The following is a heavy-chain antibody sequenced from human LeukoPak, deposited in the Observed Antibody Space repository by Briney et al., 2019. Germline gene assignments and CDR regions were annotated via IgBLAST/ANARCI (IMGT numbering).Heavy chain of an antibody. J-gene: IGHJ4*02. CDR1: GFTFSSYG. CDR3: ARGRSSGWYPFGY. CDR2: IKQDGSEK. Sequence: GGSLRLSCAASGFTFSSYGMHWVRQAPGKGLEWVANIKQDGSEKYYVDSVKGRFTISRDNAKNSLYLQMNSLRAEDTAVYYCARGRSSGWYPFGYWGQGTLVTVSS. V-gene: IGHV3-7*01. D-gene: IGHD6-19*01.